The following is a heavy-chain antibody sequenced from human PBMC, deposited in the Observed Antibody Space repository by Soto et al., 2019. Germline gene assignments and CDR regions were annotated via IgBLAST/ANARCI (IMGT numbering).Heavy chain of an antibody. CDR3: ERDFYAGYARSFAF. J-gene: IGHJ4*02. D-gene: IGHD2-2*03. V-gene: IGHV3-11*01. Sequence: GGSLRLSCTTSGFTFSDYYMSWIRQAPGKGLEWVSYISGSSGTIYYADSVKGRFTISRDNAKNSLHLEMTGLRVDGTAVYYCERDFYAGYARSFAFWGQGTLVTVSS. CDR1: GFTFSDYY. CDR2: ISGSSGTI.